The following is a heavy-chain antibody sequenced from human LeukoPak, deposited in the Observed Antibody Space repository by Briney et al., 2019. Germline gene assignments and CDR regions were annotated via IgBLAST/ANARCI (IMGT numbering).Heavy chain of an antibody. CDR3: ARIGRAVAGFYYYYGMDV. Sequence: SVKVSCKASGGTFSSYAISWVRQAPGQGLEWMGGIIPIFGTANYAQKFQGRVTMTRNTSISTAYMELSSLRSEDTAVYYCARIGRAVAGFYYYYGMDVWGQGTTVTVSS. D-gene: IGHD6-19*01. CDR2: IIPIFGTA. J-gene: IGHJ6*02. V-gene: IGHV1-69*05. CDR1: GGTFSSYA.